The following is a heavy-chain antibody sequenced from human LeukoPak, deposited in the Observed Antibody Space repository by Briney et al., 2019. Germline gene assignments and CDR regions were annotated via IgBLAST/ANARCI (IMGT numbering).Heavy chain of an antibody. CDR1: GGSISTYY. V-gene: IGHV4-4*07. Sequence: PSETLSLTCTVSGGSISTYYWSWIRQPAGKGLEWIGRIYTSGSTNYNPSLKSRVTMSVDTSKNQFSLKLSSVTAADTAVYYCARDGYYGSGSPSPYMDVWGKGTTVTISS. J-gene: IGHJ6*03. CDR2: IYTSGST. CDR3: ARDGYYGSGSPSPYMDV. D-gene: IGHD3-10*01.